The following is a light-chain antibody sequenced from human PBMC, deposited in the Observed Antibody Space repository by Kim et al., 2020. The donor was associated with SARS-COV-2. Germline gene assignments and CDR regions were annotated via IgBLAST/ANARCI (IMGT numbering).Light chain of an antibody. CDR3: QQTYNAPRT. CDR2: AAS. Sequence: GDAVTITCRASQSIGSYIHWYQQKPGKAPNLLIYAASSLQSVVPSRFSGRGSGTDFTLTITSLQPEDFATYYCQQTYNAPRTFGQGAKVDIK. V-gene: IGKV1-39*01. CDR1: QSIGSY. J-gene: IGKJ1*01.